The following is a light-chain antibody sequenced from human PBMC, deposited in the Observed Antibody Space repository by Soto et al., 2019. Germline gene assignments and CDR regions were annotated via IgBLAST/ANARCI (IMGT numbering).Light chain of an antibody. CDR3: QQSYSTPIT. Sequence: DIQMTQSPSSLSASVGARVTITCRASQSISSYLNWYQQKPGKAPKLLIYAASSLQSGVPSRFSGSGSGTDFTLTISSLQPEDFATYYGQQSYSTPITFGGGTKVEIK. V-gene: IGKV1-39*01. CDR2: AAS. CDR1: QSISSY. J-gene: IGKJ4*01.